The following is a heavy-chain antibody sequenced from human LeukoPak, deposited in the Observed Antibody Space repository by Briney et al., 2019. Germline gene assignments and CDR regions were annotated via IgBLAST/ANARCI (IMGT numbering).Heavy chain of an antibody. CDR3: ARVVGAMDY. V-gene: IGHV3-48*01. CDR1: GFTFSSYS. CDR2: ISSSSTTI. J-gene: IGHJ4*02. Sequence: GSLRLSCAASGFTFSSYSMMWVRQAPGKGLEWVSYISSSSTTIHYADSVKGRFAISRDNAKNSVYLQMNSLRAEDTAVYYCARVVGAMDYWGQGTLVTVSS. D-gene: IGHD1-26*01.